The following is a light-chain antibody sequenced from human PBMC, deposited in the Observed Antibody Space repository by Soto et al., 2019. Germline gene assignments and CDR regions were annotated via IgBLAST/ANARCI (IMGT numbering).Light chain of an antibody. V-gene: IGKV3D-20*01. J-gene: IGKJ1*01. Sequence: EIVLTQSPATLSLSPGERATLSCGASQNVSNSYLDWYKHKPGLAPRLLIYDASSRAIGIPDRFSGSGSGADFTLTISRLEPEDFAVYYCQQYGTSRWTFGQGTKVEIK. CDR1: QNVSNSY. CDR3: QQYGTSRWT. CDR2: DAS.